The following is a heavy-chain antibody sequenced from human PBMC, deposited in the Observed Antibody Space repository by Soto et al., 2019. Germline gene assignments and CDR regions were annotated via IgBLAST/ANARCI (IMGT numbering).Heavy chain of an antibody. D-gene: IGHD6-6*01. CDR3: ASGAARRQTFGY. Sequence: PSETLSLTCTVSGGSISSYYWSWIRQPPGKGLEWIGYIYYSGSTNYNPSLKSRVTISVDTSKNQFSLKLSSVTAADTAVYYCASGAARRQTFGYWGQGTLVTVSS. CDR2: IYYSGST. CDR1: GGSISSYY. J-gene: IGHJ4*02. V-gene: IGHV4-59*01.